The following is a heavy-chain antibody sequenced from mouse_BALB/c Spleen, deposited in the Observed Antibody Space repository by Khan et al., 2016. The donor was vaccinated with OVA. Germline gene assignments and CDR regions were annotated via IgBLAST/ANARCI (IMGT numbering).Heavy chain of an antibody. J-gene: IGHJ4*01. V-gene: IGHV5-9*02. CDR1: GFAFNSYD. CDR3: ARHGGFNPYYAMDY. Sequence: EVQLVESGGGLVQPGGSLKLSCAASGFAFNSYDMSWVRQTPERSLEWVALISNGGSYTSYPDSVKGRFTISRDNARNTLYLQVSSLRSEDTALYYGARHGGFNPYYAMDYWGQGTSVTVSS. CDR2: ISNGGSYT.